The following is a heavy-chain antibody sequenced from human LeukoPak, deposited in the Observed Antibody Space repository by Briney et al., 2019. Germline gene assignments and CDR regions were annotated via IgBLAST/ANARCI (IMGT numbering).Heavy chain of an antibody. CDR1: GFTFSSYG. Sequence: GGSLRLSCAASGFTFSSYGMHWVRQAPGKGLEWVAFIRNDGRNKYYADSVKGRFTISRDNSKNTLHLQMNSLRTEDTAVYYCARGPNYDILTGWRKTHNAFDIWGRGTMVTVSS. J-gene: IGHJ3*02. D-gene: IGHD3-9*01. CDR2: IRNDGRNK. V-gene: IGHV3-30*02. CDR3: ARGPNYDILTGWRKTHNAFDI.